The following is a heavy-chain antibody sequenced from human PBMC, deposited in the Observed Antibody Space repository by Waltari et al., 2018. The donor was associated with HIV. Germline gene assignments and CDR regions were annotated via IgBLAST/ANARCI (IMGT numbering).Heavy chain of an antibody. J-gene: IGHJ4*03. D-gene: IGHD1-26*01. V-gene: IGHV4-39*07. CDR3: ARGADSGSYVPHFFDY. CDR2: ISDSGIT. CDR1: GVSITSNVHY. Sequence: DPRLVKPSETLSLICSVSGVSITSNVHYWGWIRQPPGKGLEWIGSISDSGITYDSPSLKSRVIISLDTSKNQFSLNLNSMTAADTAIYYCARGADSGSYVPHFFDYWGHGTLVTISS.